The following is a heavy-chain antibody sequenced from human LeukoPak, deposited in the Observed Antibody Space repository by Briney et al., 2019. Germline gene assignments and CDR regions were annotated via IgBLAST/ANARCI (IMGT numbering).Heavy chain of an antibody. D-gene: IGHD3-9*01. V-gene: IGHV3-48*01. CDR3: ARDNPNYYDILTGYYSGDDY. CDR1: GFTFSSYS. J-gene: IGHJ4*02. CDR2: ISSSSSTI. Sequence: GGSLRLPCAASGFTFSSYSMNWVRQAPGKGLEWVSYISSSSSTIYYADSVKGRFTISRDNAKNSLYLQMNSLRAEDTAVYYCARDNPNYYDILTGYYSGDDYWGQGTLVTVSS.